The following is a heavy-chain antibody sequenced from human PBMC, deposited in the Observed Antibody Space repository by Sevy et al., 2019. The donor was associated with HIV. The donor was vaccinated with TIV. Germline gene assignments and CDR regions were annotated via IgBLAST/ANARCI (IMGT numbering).Heavy chain of an antibody. CDR1: GFTFSSYA. CDR3: AKMMYYYGLSPNDY. D-gene: IGHD3-10*01. Sequence: GGSLRLSCAASGFTFSSYAMSWVRQAPGKGLEWVSAISGSGGSTYYADSVKGRFTISRDNSKNTLYLQMNSLRADDTAVYYCAKMMYYYGLSPNDYWGQGTLVTVSS. J-gene: IGHJ4*02. V-gene: IGHV3-23*01. CDR2: ISGSGGST.